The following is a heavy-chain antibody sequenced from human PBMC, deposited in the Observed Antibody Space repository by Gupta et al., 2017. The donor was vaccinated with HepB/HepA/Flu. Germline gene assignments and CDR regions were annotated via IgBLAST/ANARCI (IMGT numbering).Heavy chain of an antibody. CDR3: ARDNKMATNDY. CDR1: GYTFNNYY. D-gene: IGHD5-24*01. CDR2: VSADNGRT. V-gene: IGHV1-18*04. J-gene: IGHJ4*02. Sequence: QVQLVQSGAEVKKPGASVKVSCKASGYTFNNYYVTWVRQAPGQGIEWLGWVSADNGRTSYAQKVQDRVFMTTDTSTSTAYMELRSLRSDDTAVYYCARDNKMATNDYWGQGTLVTVSS.